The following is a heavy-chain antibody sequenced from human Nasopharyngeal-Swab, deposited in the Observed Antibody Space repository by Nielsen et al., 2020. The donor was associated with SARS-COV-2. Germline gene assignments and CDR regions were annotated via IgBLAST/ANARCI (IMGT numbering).Heavy chain of an antibody. Sequence: GEYLKISCAASEFTFSDFAMNWVRQAPGKGLEWVSVIGSDGRSIHYADSVKGRFTISRDNSKDTLFIQMKSLRAEETVVYYCARERNGFDYWWQGARVTVSS. CDR1: EFTFSDFA. V-gene: IGHV3-30*03. D-gene: IGHD2-8*01. CDR2: IGSDGRSI. CDR3: ARERNGFDY. J-gene: IGHJ4*02.